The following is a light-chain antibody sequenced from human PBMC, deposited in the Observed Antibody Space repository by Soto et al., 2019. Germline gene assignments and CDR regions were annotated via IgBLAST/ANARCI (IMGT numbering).Light chain of an antibody. Sequence: QSALTQPASVSGSPGQSIAISCSGISRDVGDYKSVSGDYKSVSWYQHHPGKVPKLVIFEVNNRPSGVSNRFSGSESGNTASLTISGLQAEDEADYYCSSYISTNTLVFGGGTKLTVL. V-gene: IGLV2-14*01. CDR3: SSYISTNTLV. J-gene: IGLJ2*01. CDR1: SRDVGDYKS. CDR2: EVN.